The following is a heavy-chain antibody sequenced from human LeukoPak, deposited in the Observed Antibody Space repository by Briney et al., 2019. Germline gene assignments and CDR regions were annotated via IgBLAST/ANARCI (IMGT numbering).Heavy chain of an antibody. Sequence: SETLSLTCTVSSGSISSSRYYWSWIRQPPGKGREWIGSIYYSGSTYYNPSLKSRVTISVDTSKNQSSLKLSSLTAADTAVYYCARHRTAAGVGPWGQGTLVTVSS. CDR2: IYYSGST. D-gene: IGHD6-25*01. CDR3: ARHRTAAGVGP. J-gene: IGHJ5*02. CDR1: SGSISSSRYY. V-gene: IGHV4-39*01.